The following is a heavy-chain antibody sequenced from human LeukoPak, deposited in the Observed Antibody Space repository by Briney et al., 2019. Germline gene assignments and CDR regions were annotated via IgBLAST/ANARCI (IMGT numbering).Heavy chain of an antibody. CDR3: ARRVAPTDYLGMDV. CDR2: ISTGGLTT. D-gene: IGHD4-17*01. CDR1: GFTFSSYA. Sequence: GGSLRLSCAASGFTFSSYAMHWVRQAPGKGLEYVSAISTGGLTTYYAESVKGRFTISRDDSKNTLYLQMGSLRGEDMAVYYCARRVAPTDYLGMDVWGQGTTVTVSS. V-gene: IGHV3-64*02. J-gene: IGHJ6*02.